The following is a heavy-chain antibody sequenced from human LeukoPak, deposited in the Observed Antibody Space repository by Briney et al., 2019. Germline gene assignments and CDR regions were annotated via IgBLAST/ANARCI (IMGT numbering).Heavy chain of an antibody. CDR1: GGSISSSSYY. CDR2: IYYSGST. J-gene: IGHJ4*02. CDR3: ARQNIVVVPAAMV. V-gene: IGHV4-39*01. D-gene: IGHD2-2*01. Sequence: SETLSLTCTVSGGSISSSSYYWGWIRQPPGKGLEWIGSIYYSGSTYYNPPLKSRVTISVDTSKNQFSLKLSSVTAADTAVYYCARQNIVVVPAAMVWGQGTLVTVSS.